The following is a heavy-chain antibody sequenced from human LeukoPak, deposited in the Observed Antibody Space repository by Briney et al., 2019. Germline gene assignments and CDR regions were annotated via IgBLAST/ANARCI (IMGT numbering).Heavy chain of an antibody. J-gene: IGHJ4*02. CDR1: GFTFSSYS. D-gene: IGHD4-11*01. CDR3: ARGGNSDYVY. Sequence: GGSLRLSCAASGFTFSSYSMNWVRQAPGKGLEWVSSISSSSSYIYYADPVKGRFTISRDNAKNSLYLQMNSLRAEGTAVYYCARGGNSDYVYWGQGTLVTVSS. CDR2: ISSSSSYI. V-gene: IGHV3-21*01.